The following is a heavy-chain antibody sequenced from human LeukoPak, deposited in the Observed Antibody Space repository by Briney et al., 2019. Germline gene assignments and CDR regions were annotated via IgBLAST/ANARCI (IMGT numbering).Heavy chain of an antibody. V-gene: IGHV3-53*01. Sequence: PGGSLRLSCAASGFTVSSNYMSWVRQAPGKGLEWVSVIYSGGSTYYADSVKDRFTISRDNSKNTLYLQMNSLRAEDTAVYYCARDAPDDYGDSYYFDYWGQGTLVTVSS. CDR1: GFTVSSNY. CDR2: IYSGGST. CDR3: ARDAPDDYGDSYYFDY. D-gene: IGHD4-17*01. J-gene: IGHJ4*02.